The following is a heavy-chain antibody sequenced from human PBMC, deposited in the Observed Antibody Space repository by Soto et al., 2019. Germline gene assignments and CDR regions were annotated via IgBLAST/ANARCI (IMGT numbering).Heavy chain of an antibody. V-gene: IGHV3-23*01. J-gene: IGHJ4*02. CDR2: ISGSGGST. CDR1: GFTFSSYA. D-gene: IGHD2-2*01. CDR3: AKDLDIVVIRVNFDY. Sequence: GGSLRLSCAGSGFTFSSYAMRWVRQAPGKGLEWVSAISGSGGSTYYADSVKGRFTISRDNSKNTLYLQMNSLRAEDTAVYYCAKDLDIVVIRVNFDYWAQRTLVTVSS.